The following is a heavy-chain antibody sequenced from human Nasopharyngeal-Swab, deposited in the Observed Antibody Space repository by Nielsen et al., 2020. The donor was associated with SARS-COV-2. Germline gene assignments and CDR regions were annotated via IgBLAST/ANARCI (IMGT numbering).Heavy chain of an antibody. CDR3: TRVDVHDAFDM. Sequence: GGSLRLSCAASGFTLSNYCIHWVRQTPGKGLLWVSRINTDGSRTSYADSVKGRFTISRDNAKNTVYLQMNSLRVEDTAVYYCTRVDVHDAFDMWGQGTMVTVSS. V-gene: IGHV3-74*01. D-gene: IGHD3-16*01. CDR2: INTDGSRT. CDR1: GFTLSNYC. J-gene: IGHJ3*02.